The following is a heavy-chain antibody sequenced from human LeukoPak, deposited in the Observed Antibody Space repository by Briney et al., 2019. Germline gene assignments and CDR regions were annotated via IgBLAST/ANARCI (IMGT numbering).Heavy chain of an antibody. Sequence: PGGSLRLFCAASGFTFSSYAMSWVRQAPGKGLEWVSAISGSGGSTYYADSVKGRFTISRDNSKNTLYLQMNSLRAEDTAVYYCAKHYYDSSGYYYWGQGTLVTVSS. CDR1: GFTFSSYA. J-gene: IGHJ4*02. CDR3: AKHYYDSSGYYY. V-gene: IGHV3-23*01. D-gene: IGHD3-22*01. CDR2: ISGSGGST.